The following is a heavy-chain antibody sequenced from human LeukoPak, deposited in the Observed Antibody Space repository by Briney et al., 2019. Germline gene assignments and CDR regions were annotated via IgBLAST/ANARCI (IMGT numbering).Heavy chain of an antibody. D-gene: IGHD3-9*01. CDR2: ISFDAKNI. CDR1: GFTFSSYG. Sequence: GRSLRLSCAASGFTFSSYGIHWVRQAPGKGLEWVALISFDAKNIYYAESVKGRFTVSRDNSQNMVYLQLNSLRTEDSAVYYCASYDILTSYHAPFDYWGQGTLVTVSS. V-gene: IGHV3-30*03. J-gene: IGHJ4*02. CDR3: ASYDILTSYHAPFDY.